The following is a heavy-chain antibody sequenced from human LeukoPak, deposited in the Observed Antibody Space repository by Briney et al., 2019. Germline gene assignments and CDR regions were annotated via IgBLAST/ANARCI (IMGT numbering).Heavy chain of an antibody. V-gene: IGHV1-2*02. Sequence: GASVKVSCKAFGYTFTDYYIHWVRQAPGQGLEWMGWINPNNGATNYAQKFQGRVTMTRDTSISTAYMELSRLTSDDTAVYYCARGLSDYDYGCTYCGQGTLVTVSS. J-gene: IGHJ4*02. CDR3: ARGLSDYDYGCTY. CDR1: GYTFTDYY. CDR2: INPNNGAT. D-gene: IGHD5-12*01.